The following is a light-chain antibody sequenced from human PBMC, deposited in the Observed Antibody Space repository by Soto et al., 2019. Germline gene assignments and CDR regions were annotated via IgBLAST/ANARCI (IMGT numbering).Light chain of an antibody. CDR2: DNN. V-gene: IGLV1-51*01. CDR1: SSNIGNNY. CDR3: GAWDSSLSAGV. J-gene: IGLJ2*01. Sequence: QSVLTQPPSVSAAPGQKVTISCSGRSSNIGNNYLSWYQQLPGAAPKLLIYDNNERPSGIPDRFSGSKSGTSATLAITGLQTGDEADYYCGAWDSSLSAGVFGGGTKLTVL.